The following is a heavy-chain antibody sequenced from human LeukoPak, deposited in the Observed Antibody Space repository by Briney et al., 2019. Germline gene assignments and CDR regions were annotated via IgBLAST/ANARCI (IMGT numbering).Heavy chain of an antibody. V-gene: IGHV3-48*01. D-gene: IGHD3-22*01. J-gene: IGHJ4*02. CDR3: AGGHSSGYYPIDY. Sequence: GGSLRLSCAASGFIFSSYWMSWVRQAPGKGLEWVSYISSSGSTIYYADSVKGRFTISRDNAKNSLYLQMNSLRAEDTAVYYCAGGHSSGYYPIDYWGQGTLVTVSS. CDR1: GFIFSSYW. CDR2: ISSSGSTI.